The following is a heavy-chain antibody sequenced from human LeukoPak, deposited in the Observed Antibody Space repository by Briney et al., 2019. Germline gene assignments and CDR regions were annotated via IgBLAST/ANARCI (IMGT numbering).Heavy chain of an antibody. CDR1: GYTFTSYG. D-gene: IGHD6-6*01. Sequence: ASVKVSCKASGYTFTSYGISWVRQAPGQGLEWMGWISAYNGNTNYAQKLQGRVTMTTDTSTSTAYMELRSLRSDDTAVYYCARDRAPPGSSSEEAFDIWGQGTMVTVSS. J-gene: IGHJ3*02. V-gene: IGHV1-18*01. CDR2: ISAYNGNT. CDR3: ARDRAPPGSSSEEAFDI.